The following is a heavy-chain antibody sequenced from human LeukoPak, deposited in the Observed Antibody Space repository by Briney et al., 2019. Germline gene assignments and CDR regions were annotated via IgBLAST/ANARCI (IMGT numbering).Heavy chain of an antibody. J-gene: IGHJ6*04. V-gene: IGHV3-30*04. D-gene: IGHD3-10*01. CDR1: GFTFSSYA. Sequence: GGSLRLSCAASGFTFSSYAMHWVRQAPGKGLEWVAVISYDGSNEYYADSVKGRFTISRDNSKNTLYLQMNSLRAEDTAVYYCARGGLWFGEYSPLYYYGMDVWGKGTTVTVSS. CDR3: ARGGLWFGEYSPLYYYGMDV. CDR2: ISYDGSNE.